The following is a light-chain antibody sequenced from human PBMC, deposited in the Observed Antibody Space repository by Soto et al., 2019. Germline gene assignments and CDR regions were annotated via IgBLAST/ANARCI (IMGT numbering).Light chain of an antibody. J-gene: IGKJ4*01. Sequence: EVVMTQSPATLSVSPGERATLSCRASQNVNTNLAWYQQKPGQSPRLLIYGATSRATGIPARFSGSGSGTEFTLTISSLQSEDFAVYYCQQYNNWPRSFSGGTKVEIK. V-gene: IGKV3-15*01. CDR2: GAT. CDR1: QNVNTN. CDR3: QQYNNWPRS.